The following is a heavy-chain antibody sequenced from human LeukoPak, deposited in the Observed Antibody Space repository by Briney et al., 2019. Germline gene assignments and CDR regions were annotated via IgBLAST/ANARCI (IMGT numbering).Heavy chain of an antibody. D-gene: IGHD3-10*01. CDR2: ISGSGGST. V-gene: IGHV3-23*01. Sequence: GGSLRLSCAASGFTFSSYAMSWVRQAPGKGLEWVSAISGSGGSTYYADSVKGRFTISRDNSKNTLYLQMNSLRAEDTAVYYCAKDRDDGSGTHYFDYWGQGTLVTVSS. J-gene: IGHJ4*02. CDR1: GFTFSSYA. CDR3: AKDRDDGSGTHYFDY.